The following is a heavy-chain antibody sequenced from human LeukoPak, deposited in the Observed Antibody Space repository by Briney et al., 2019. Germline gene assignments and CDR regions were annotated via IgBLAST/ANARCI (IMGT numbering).Heavy chain of an antibody. J-gene: IGHJ4*02. V-gene: IGHV5-51*01. CDR1: GYSFTTYW. CDR2: IYPGDSEI. D-gene: IGHD5-18*01. Sequence: GESLKISCKGSGYSFTTYWIGWVRQMPGKGLEWMGIIYPGDSEIRYSPSFQGQVTIAADKSTSTAYLQWSSLKASDTAMYYCVRSRGYSYGYSYYFDYWGQGTLVTVS. CDR3: VRSRGYSYGYSYYFDY.